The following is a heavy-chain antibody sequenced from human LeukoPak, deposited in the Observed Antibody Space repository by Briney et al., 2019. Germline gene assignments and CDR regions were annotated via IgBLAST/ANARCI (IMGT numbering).Heavy chain of an antibody. CDR3: ARGGGYDSSGYLDQ. D-gene: IGHD3-22*01. CDR1: GYTFIDYY. V-gene: IGHV1-2*02. Sequence: ASVKVSCKASGYTFIDYYMHWVRQAPGQGLEWMGWTNPNTDDTTYAQKFQGRVTMTRDTSISTAYMELSSLRSYDTAVYYCARGGGYDSSGYLDQWGQGTLVTVSS. J-gene: IGHJ5*02. CDR2: TNPNTDDT.